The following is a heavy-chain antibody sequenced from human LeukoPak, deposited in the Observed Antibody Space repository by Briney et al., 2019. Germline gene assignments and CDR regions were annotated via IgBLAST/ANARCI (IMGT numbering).Heavy chain of an antibody. CDR3: ARSMVTTDRNFDH. Sequence: GASVKVSCKASGYTFTGYYMHWVRQAPGQGLEWMGWINPNSGGTNYAQKFQGRVTMTRDTSISTAYMELSRLRSDDTAVFYCARSMVTTDRNFDHWGQGTLVTVSS. CDR1: GYTFTGYY. D-gene: IGHD2-21*02. V-gene: IGHV1-2*02. CDR2: INPNSGGT. J-gene: IGHJ4*01.